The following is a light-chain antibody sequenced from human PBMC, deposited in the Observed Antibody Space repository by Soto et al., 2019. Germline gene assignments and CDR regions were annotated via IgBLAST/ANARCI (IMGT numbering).Light chain of an antibody. CDR3: QQCGSSPLT. J-gene: IGKJ4*02. CDR2: GAS. V-gene: IGKV3-20*01. CDR1: QSFRSSY. Sequence: EIVLTQSPGTLSLSPGERATLSCRASQSFRSSYLAWYQQKPGQAPRLLIYGASSRATGIPDRFSGSGSGTDFTLTSSRLEPEDLAVYYWQQCGSSPLTFGGGTKVEIK.